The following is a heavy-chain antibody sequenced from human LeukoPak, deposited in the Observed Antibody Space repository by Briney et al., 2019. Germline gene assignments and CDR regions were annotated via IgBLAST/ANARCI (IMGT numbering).Heavy chain of an antibody. CDR1: GGSISSGGYY. V-gene: IGHV4-31*03. D-gene: IGHD6-13*01. J-gene: IGHJ4*02. CDR2: IYYSGST. CDR3: ARVRRTLYSSSWYYFDY. Sequence: SQTLSLTCTVSGGSISSGGYYWSWIRQHPGKGLEWIGYIYYSGSTYYNPPLKSRVTISVDTSKDQFSLKLSSVTAADTAVYYCARVRRTLYSSSWYYFDYWGQGTLVTVSS.